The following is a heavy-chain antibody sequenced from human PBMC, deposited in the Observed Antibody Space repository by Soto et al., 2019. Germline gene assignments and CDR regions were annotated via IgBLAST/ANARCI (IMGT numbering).Heavy chain of an antibody. CDR3: ASRAGYFWSGYYDYFDY. J-gene: IGHJ4*02. CDR2: IYYSGST. D-gene: IGHD3-3*01. CDR1: GGSISSGGYY. V-gene: IGHV4-31*03. Sequence: SETLSLTCTVSGGSISSGGYYWSWIRQHPGKGLEWIGYIYYSGSTYYNPSLKSRVTISVDTSKNQFSLKLSSVTAADTAVYYCASRAGYFWSGYYDYFDYWGQGTLVTVSS.